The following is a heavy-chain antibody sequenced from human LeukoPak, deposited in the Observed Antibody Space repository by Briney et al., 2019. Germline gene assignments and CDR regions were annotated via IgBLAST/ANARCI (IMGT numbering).Heavy chain of an antibody. CDR2: ITSSDSKT. J-gene: IGHJ3*02. V-gene: IGHV3-48*03. Sequence: PGGSLRLSCAASGFTFSSYEMNWVRQAPGKGLEWVSHITSSDSKTYYADSVKGRFTNSRDNAKNSLYLQMNSLSAEDTAVYYCAREGTYYHGGSTYEDAFDIWGLGTMVTVSS. D-gene: IGHD3-10*01. CDR1: GFTFSSYE. CDR3: AREGTYYHGGSTYEDAFDI.